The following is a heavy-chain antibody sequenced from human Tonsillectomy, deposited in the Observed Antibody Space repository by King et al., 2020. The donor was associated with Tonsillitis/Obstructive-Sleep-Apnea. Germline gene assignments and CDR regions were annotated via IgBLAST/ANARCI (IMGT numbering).Heavy chain of an antibody. CDR3: ARPYSSSFDWYSDL. J-gene: IGHJ2*01. D-gene: IGHD6-13*01. V-gene: IGHV3-20*01. CDR1: GFTFDDYG. Sequence: VQLVESGGGVVRPGGSLRLSCAASGFTFDDYGMNWVRQAPGKGLEWVSGINWNGDSTGSADSVKGRFTISRDKAKNSLYLQMNSLRAEDTALYHCARPYSSSFDWYSDLWGRGTLVTVSS. CDR2: INWNGDST.